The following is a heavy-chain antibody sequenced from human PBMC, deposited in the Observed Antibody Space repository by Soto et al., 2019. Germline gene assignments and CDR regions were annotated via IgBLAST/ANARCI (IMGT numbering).Heavy chain of an antibody. Sequence: PGGSLRLSCAASGFTFSGYSMNWVRQAPGKGLEWVSYISSSGSTIYYADSVKGRFTISRDNAKNTLYLQMNSLRAEDTAVYYCAKDPDGPNLSLAPDYWGQGTLVT. CDR1: GFTFSGYS. CDR3: AKDPDGPNLSLAPDY. V-gene: IGHV3-48*01. CDR2: ISSSGSTI. J-gene: IGHJ4*02.